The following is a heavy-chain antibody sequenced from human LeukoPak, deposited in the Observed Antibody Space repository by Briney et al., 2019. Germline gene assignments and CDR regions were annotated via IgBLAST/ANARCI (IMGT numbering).Heavy chain of an antibody. CDR3: ARETRYTYEYETRFYFDY. CDR1: GFTVSSNY. CDR2: VFSGRST. V-gene: IGHV3-66*01. Sequence: GGSLRLSCAASGFTVSSNYMSWVRQAPGKGLEWVSIVFSGRSTYYADSVKGRFTISRDNSKNTLYLQMNSLRADDTAVYFCARETRYTYEYETRFYFDYWGQGTLVTVSS. D-gene: IGHD3-16*01. J-gene: IGHJ4*02.